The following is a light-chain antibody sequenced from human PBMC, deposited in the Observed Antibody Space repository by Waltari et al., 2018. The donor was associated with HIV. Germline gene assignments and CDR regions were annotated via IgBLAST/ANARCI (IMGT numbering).Light chain of an antibody. Sequence: SYVLAQPPSVSVAPGQTARITCGGDNIGSKSVHWYQQKPGQAPLLVVYDDSDRPPGIPERFSGSNAGNTATLTISRVEAGDEADYYCQVWDSSSDDWVFVGGTKVTVL. CDR1: NIGSKS. CDR3: QVWDSSSDDWV. CDR2: DDS. V-gene: IGLV3-21*02. J-gene: IGLJ3*02.